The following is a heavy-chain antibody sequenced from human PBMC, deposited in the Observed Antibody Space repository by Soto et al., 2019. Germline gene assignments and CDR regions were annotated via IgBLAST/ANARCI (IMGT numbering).Heavy chain of an antibody. Sequence: EVQLVESGGGLVQPGGSLKLSCAASGYTFSDSAMHWVRQASGKGLGWVGGIRSKANNYATGYGASVRGRFTITRDDSKNPAYLQMNSMKTEDTAVYYCARLWSEREPNFDYWGQGTLVSVSS. CDR1: GYTFSDSA. V-gene: IGHV3-73*02. D-gene: IGHD1-26*01. CDR3: ARLWSEREPNFDY. J-gene: IGHJ4*02. CDR2: IRSKANNYAT.